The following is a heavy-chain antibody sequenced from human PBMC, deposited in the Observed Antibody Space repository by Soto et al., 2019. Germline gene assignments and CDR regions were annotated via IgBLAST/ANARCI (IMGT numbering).Heavy chain of an antibody. CDR1: GYTYTSYG. CDR2: ISAYNGNT. V-gene: IGHV1-18*04. Sequence: QVPLVQSGAEVKKPGASVKVSCKASGYTYTSYGIAWVRQAPGQGLEWMGWISAYNGNTNYAQKLQGRLTMTTDTSTSTAYMELRSLRSDDTAVYYCARDRTSGSYPINWGQGTLVTVSS. D-gene: IGHD1-26*01. J-gene: IGHJ4*02. CDR3: ARDRTSGSYPIN.